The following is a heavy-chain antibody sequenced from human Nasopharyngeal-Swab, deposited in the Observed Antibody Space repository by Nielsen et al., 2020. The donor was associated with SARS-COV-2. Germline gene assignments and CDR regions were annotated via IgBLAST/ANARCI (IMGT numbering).Heavy chain of an antibody. J-gene: IGHJ4*02. CDR3: ARVDIAAAGTWLFDY. V-gene: IGHV3-11*01. CDR1: GFTFSDYY. Sequence: GGSLRLSCAASGFTFSDYYMSWIRQAPGKGLEWVSYISSSGSTIYYADSVKGRFTISRDNAKNSLYLQMNSLRGEDTAVYYCARVDIAAAGTWLFDYWGQGTLVTVSS. D-gene: IGHD6-13*01. CDR2: ISSSGSTI.